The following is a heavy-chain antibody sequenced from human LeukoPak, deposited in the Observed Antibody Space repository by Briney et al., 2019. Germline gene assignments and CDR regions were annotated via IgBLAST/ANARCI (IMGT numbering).Heavy chain of an antibody. CDR2: INSSGDST. CDR3: ARSHSFDY. D-gene: IGHD6-13*01. J-gene: IGHJ4*02. V-gene: IGHV3-23*01. CDR1: GFTFSNYA. Sequence: GSLRLSCAASGFTFSNYAMNWVRQAPGKGLEWVSRINSSGDSTSYTDSVKGRFTISRDNSKNTLFLQMNSLRAEDTAVYYCARSHSFDYWGQGTLVTVSS.